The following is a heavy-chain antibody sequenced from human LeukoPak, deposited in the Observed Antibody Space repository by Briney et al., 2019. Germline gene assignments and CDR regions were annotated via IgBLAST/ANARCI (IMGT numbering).Heavy chain of an antibody. CDR3: ASGSRRVQPFDY. V-gene: IGHV3-53*01. CDR1: GITFSRFA. Sequence: GGSLRLSCAASGITFSRFAMNWVRQAPGKGLEWVSVIYSGGSTYYADSVKGRFTISRDNSKNTLYLQMNSLRAEDTAVYYCASGSRRVQPFDYWGQGTLVTVSS. CDR2: IYSGGST. D-gene: IGHD1-1*01. J-gene: IGHJ4*02.